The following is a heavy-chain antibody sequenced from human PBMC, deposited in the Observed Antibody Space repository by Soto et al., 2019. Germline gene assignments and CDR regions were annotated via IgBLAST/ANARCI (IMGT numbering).Heavy chain of an antibody. J-gene: IGHJ4*02. V-gene: IGHV3-15*07. CDR2: IRTKTDGGTT. Sequence: LRLSCAASGFTFTNAYMNWVRQAPGKGLEWVGRIRTKTDGGTTDYAAPGEGRYTISKDDSKNMLYLQMDSIKPEDTAVHYCTTRALAAPALGDWGRGTLVNVSS. D-gene: IGHD6-19*01. CDR1: GFTFTNAY. CDR3: TTRALAAPALGD.